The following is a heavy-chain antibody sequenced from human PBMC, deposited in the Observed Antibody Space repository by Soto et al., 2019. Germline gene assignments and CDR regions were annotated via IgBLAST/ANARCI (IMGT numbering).Heavy chain of an antibody. J-gene: IGHJ4*02. D-gene: IGHD5-12*01. V-gene: IGHV4-59*08. CDR1: GVSISSYY. CDR3: ARQRRIVATSQFDY. CDR2: IYYSGST. Sequence: TSETLSLTCTVSGVSISSYYWIWIRQPPGKGLEWIGYIYYSGSTNYNPSLKSRVTISVDTSKNQFSLKLSSVTAADTAVYYCARQRRIVATSQFDYWGQGTLVTVSS.